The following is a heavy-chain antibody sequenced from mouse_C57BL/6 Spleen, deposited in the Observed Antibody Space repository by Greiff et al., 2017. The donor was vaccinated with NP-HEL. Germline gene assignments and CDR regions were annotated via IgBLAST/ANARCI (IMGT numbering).Heavy chain of an antibody. CDR2: ISDGGSYT. V-gene: IGHV5-4*01. Sequence: EVKLVESGGGLVKPGGSLKLSCAASGFTFSSYAMSWVRQTPEKRLEWVATISDGGSYTYYPDNVKGRFTISRDNAKNNLYLQMSHLKSEDTAMYYCARDHYDGYLFAYWGQGTLVTVSA. CDR1: GFTFSSYA. J-gene: IGHJ3*01. CDR3: ARDHYDGYLFAY. D-gene: IGHD2-3*01.